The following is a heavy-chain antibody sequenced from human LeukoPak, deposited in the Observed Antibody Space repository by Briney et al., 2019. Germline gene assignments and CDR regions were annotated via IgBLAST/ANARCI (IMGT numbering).Heavy chain of an antibody. CDR3: SRDLSSAVPSYYFDD. V-gene: IGHV3-49*03. J-gene: IGHJ4*02. Sequence: GGSLRLSCTASGFIFGDYTVSWFRQPPGKGLEWVGFIRSKAYGGTTEYGASVKGRFSISRDDSNSIAYLQMNSLKTEATAVYYCSRDLSSAVPSYYFDDWGQGTLVTVSS. CDR2: IRSKAYGGTT. D-gene: IGHD3-16*02. CDR1: GFIFGDYT.